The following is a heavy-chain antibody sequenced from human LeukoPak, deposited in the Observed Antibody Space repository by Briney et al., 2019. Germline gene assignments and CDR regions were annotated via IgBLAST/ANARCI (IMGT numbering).Heavy chain of an antibody. V-gene: IGHV4-34*01. Sequence: SETLSLTCAVYCGSFSGYYWSRIRQPPGKGLEWIGEINHSGSTNYNPSLKSRATISVDTSKNQYFLKLSSVTAADTAVYYCARGRYSSGWYAQYLMDYWGQGTLVTVSS. D-gene: IGHD6-19*01. CDR2: INHSGST. J-gene: IGHJ4*02. CDR3: ARGRYSSGWYAQYLMDY. CDR1: CGSFSGYY.